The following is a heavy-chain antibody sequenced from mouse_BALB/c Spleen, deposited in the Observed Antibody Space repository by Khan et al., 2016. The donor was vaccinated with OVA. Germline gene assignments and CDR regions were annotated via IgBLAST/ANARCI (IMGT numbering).Heavy chain of an antibody. CDR1: GFSLTGFG. V-gene: IGHV2-6-7*01. D-gene: IGHD3-3*01. CDR2: IWGDGST. Sequence: QMQLEESGPGLVAPSQSLSITCTVSGFSLTGFGINWVRQPPGKGLEWLGMIWGDGSTDYNSALKSRLSISKDNSKSQVFLKMNSLQNDDTARYYCARERRLGGFAYWGQGTLVTVSA. CDR3: ARERRLGGFAY. J-gene: IGHJ3*01.